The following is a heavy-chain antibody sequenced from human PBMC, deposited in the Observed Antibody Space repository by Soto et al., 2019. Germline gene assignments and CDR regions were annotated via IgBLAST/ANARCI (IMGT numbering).Heavy chain of an antibody. CDR1: GYSFSNWW. D-gene: IGHD4-17*01. J-gene: IGHJ5*02. V-gene: IGHV5-51*01. CDR2: IYPSDSQT. CDR3: ARHGFYGDYSSNYFDP. Sequence: RESLKISCKGSGYSFSNWWIAWVRQMPGKGLEYMGIIYPSDSQTRYSPSFQGQVTISADKSISTAYLQWSSLKASDTAIYYCARHGFYGDYSSNYFDPWGQGTLVTVSS.